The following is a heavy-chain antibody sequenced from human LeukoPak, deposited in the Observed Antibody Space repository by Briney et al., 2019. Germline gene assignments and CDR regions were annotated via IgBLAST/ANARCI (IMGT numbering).Heavy chain of an antibody. J-gene: IGHJ6*03. CDR1: GGSISSYY. Sequence: PSETLSLTCTVSGGSISSYYWSWIRQPAGKGLEWIGRIYTSGSTNYNPPLKSRVTMSVDTSKNQFSLKLSSVTAADTAVYYCAREIMASSGYHPTLDYYYMDVWGKGTTVTVSS. D-gene: IGHD3-22*01. CDR2: IYTSGST. V-gene: IGHV4-4*07. CDR3: AREIMASSGYHPTLDYYYMDV.